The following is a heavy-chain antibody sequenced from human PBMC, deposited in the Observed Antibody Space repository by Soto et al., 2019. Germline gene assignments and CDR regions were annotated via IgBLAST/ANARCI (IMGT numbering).Heavy chain of an antibody. J-gene: IGHJ6*02. CDR3: ARDRITIFGVVPAYGMDV. Sequence: PSETLSLTCTVSGGSISSSSYYWGWIRQPPGKGLEWIGSIYYSGSTYYNLSLKSRVTISVDTSKNQFSLKLSSVTAADTAVYYCARDRITIFGVVPAYGMDVWGQGTTVTVSS. V-gene: IGHV4-39*02. CDR1: GGSISSSSYY. CDR2: IYYSGST. D-gene: IGHD3-3*01.